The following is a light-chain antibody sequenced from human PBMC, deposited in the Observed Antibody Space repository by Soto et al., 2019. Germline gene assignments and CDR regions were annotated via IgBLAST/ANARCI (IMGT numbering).Light chain of an antibody. CDR3: LQHNSYPWT. V-gene: IGKV1-17*01. CDR1: QGITND. Sequence: DIQMTQSPSSLSASVGDRVTITCRASQGITNDLGWYQQKPGKAPKRLIYAASSLVSGVPSRFSGSGSGAEFTLTISSLQPEDFATYYCLQHNSYPWTFGQGTTVEIK. J-gene: IGKJ1*01. CDR2: AAS.